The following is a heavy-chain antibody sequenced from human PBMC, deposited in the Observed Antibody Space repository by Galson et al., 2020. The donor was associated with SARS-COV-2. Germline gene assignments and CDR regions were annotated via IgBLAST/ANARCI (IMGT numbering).Heavy chain of an antibody. CDR2: VYYSGIA. CDR1: GGPITSSPYH. CDR3: ARHSVSGTYYDYFDY. V-gene: IGHV4-39*01. D-gene: IGHD1-26*01. J-gene: IGHJ4*02. Sequence: SETLSLTCTVSGGPITSSPYHWGWIRQPPGQGLEWIGSVYYSGIAYHNPSLKSRVTISVDTSKNQFPLKLSSVTAAETAVFYCARHSVSGTYYDYFDYWGRGTLVTVSS.